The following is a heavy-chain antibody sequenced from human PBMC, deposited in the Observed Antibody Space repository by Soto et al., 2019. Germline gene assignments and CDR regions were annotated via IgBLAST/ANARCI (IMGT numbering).Heavy chain of an antibody. V-gene: IGHV1-18*04. D-gene: IGHD2-15*01. CDR2: ISAYNGNT. J-gene: IGHJ5*02. CDR1: GYTFTSYG. Sequence: ASVKVSCKASGYTFTSYGISWVRQAPGQGLEWMGWISAYNGNTNYAQKLQGRVTMTTDTPTSTAYMELRSLRSDDTAVYYCARACSGGSCYSGHWFDPWGQGTLVTVSS. CDR3: ARACSGGSCYSGHWFDP.